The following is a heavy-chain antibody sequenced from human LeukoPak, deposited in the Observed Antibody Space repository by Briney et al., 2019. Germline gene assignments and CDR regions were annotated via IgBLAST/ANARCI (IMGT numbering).Heavy chain of an antibody. D-gene: IGHD3-9*01. CDR3: ARSIGLTGGGVDV. V-gene: IGHV3-11*01. CDR2: ITDSGNTI. CDR1: GFTFSDYN. Sequence: GGSLRLSCAASGFTFSDYNMNWVRRAPGKGLEWVSYITDSGNTIHYADSVKGRFTISRDNAKNSLYLQMNSLRAEDTAVYYCARSIGLTGGGVDVWGQGTTVIVSS. J-gene: IGHJ6*02.